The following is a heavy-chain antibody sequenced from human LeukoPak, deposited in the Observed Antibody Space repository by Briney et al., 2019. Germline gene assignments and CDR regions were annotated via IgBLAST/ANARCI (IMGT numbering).Heavy chain of an antibody. CDR3: AQEIRPNDY. Sequence: PGGYLRLSCAVSGFTFSSHAMSWVRQAPGKGLEWVSSITISGDNTLYADSVKGRFTISRDNSKNTLYLQMNSLRVEDTAVYYCAQEIRPNDYWGQGTLVTVSS. D-gene: IGHD4-17*01. CDR1: GFTFSSHA. CDR2: ITISGDNT. J-gene: IGHJ4*02. V-gene: IGHV3-23*01.